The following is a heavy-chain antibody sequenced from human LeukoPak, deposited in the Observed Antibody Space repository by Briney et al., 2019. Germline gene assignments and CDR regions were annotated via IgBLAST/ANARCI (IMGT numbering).Heavy chain of an antibody. D-gene: IGHD3-10*01. J-gene: IGHJ6*03. CDR1: GYTFTMYY. CDR3: AREEGGGRRESWGGLFASYYTYYYMDV. Sequence: ASAKVSCKASGYTFTMYYIHWVRQAPGQGLEWMGMISPSDGATTYAQRFQRRVTMTRDMSTTTVYMDLRSLRSEDTAVDLCAREEGGGRRESWGGLFASYYTYYYMDVWGRGTTVTVSS. CDR2: ISPSDGAT. V-gene: IGHV1-46*01.